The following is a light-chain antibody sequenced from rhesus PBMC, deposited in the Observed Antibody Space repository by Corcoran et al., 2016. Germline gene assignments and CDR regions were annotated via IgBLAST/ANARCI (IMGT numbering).Light chain of an antibody. V-gene: IGKV3-42*03. Sequence: EIVLTQSPATLSLSPGERATLSCRASQSINSNLAWYQQRPGQGPSLLIYAASARAAGFQDRFSGSGVGTDLTLTIESLELEDFAVYYCQQYTKWLTFGGGTKVEIK. CDR1: QSINSN. CDR2: AAS. J-gene: IGKJ4*01. CDR3: QQYTKWLT.